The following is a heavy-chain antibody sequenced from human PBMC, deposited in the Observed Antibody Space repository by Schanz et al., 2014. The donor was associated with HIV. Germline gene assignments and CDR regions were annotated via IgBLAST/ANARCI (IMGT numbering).Heavy chain of an antibody. J-gene: IGHJ3*02. CDR2: ITWNSGSK. V-gene: IGHV3-9*01. Sequence: EVQLVESGGGLVQPGRSLRLSCAASGFTFDDYAMHWVRQAPGKGLEWVSGITWNSGSKGYADSEKGRFTISRDNAKNFLYLQMNSLRAEDTALYYCAKDMGSGSYEAFDIWGQGTMVTVSS. CDR3: AKDMGSGSYEAFDI. CDR1: GFTFDDYA. D-gene: IGHD1-26*01.